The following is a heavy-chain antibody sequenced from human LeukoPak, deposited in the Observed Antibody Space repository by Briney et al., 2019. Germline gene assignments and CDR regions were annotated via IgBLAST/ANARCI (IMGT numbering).Heavy chain of an antibody. V-gene: IGHV3-7*01. D-gene: IGHD3-10*02. CDR2: IKQDGSEK. CDR3: AELGITMIGGV. CDR1: GFTFSSYW. J-gene: IGHJ6*04. Sequence: GGPLRLSCAASGFTFSSYWMSWVRQAPGKGLEWVANIKQDGSEKYYVDSVKGRFTISRDNAKNSLYLQMNSLRAEDTAVYYCAELGITMIGGVWGKGATVTISS.